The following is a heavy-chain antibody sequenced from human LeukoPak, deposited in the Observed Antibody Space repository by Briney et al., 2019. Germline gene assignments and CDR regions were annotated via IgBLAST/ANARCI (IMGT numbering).Heavy chain of an antibody. Sequence: GGSLRLSCAASGFTFSSYSMNWVRQAPGKGLEWVSSISSSSSYIYYADSVEGRFTISRDNAKNSLYLQMNSLRAEDTAVYYCARPYDSSGYYYYYYYMDVWGKGTTVTVSS. V-gene: IGHV3-21*01. CDR2: ISSSSSYI. CDR3: ARPYDSSGYYYYYYYMDV. CDR1: GFTFSSYS. D-gene: IGHD3-22*01. J-gene: IGHJ6*03.